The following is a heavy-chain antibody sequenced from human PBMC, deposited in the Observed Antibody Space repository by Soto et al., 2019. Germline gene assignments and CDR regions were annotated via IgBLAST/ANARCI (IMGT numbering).Heavy chain of an antibody. V-gene: IGHV3-48*04. D-gene: IGHD5-12*01. CDR1: RFTFSSYA. J-gene: IGHJ6*02. CDR3: ARDRGGYDRLYYYHGMDV. Sequence: GGSLRLSCAASRFTFSSYAMNWVRQAPGKGLEWVSVISSSSGSTNYADSVKGRFTISRDNAKNSLYLQMSSLRAEYTAVYYCARDRGGYDRLYYYHGMDVWGQGTTVTVSS. CDR2: ISSSSGST.